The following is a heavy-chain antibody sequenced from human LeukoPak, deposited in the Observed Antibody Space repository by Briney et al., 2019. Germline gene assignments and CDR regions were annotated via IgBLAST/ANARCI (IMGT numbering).Heavy chain of an antibody. CDR2: INPSGGSK. D-gene: IGHD1-26*01. J-gene: IGHJ4*02. Sequence: ASVKVSCKASGYTFTSYYMHWVRQAPGQGLEWMGIINPSGGSKSYAQKFQGRVTMTRDMSTSTVYMELSSLRSEDTAVYYCARDRGWELRWFELDYWGQGTLVTVSS. V-gene: IGHV1-46*01. CDR1: GYTFTSYY. CDR3: ARDRGWELRWFELDY.